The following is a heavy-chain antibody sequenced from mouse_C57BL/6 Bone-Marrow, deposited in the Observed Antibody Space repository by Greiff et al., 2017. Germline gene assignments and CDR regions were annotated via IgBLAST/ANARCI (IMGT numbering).Heavy chain of an antibody. V-gene: IGHV1-19*01. CDR1: GYTFTDYY. CDR2: INPYNGGT. D-gene: IGHD1-1*01. CDR3: APITTVVEGPGWFAY. Sequence: EVQLQQSGPVLVKPGASVKMSCKASGYTFTDYYMNWVKQSHGKSLEWIGVINPYNGGTSYNQKFKGKATLTVDKSSSTAYMELNSLTSEDSAVYYCAPITTVVEGPGWFAYWGQGTLVTVSA. J-gene: IGHJ3*01.